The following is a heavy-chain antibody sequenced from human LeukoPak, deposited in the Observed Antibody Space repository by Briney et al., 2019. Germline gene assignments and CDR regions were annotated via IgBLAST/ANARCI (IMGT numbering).Heavy chain of an antibody. V-gene: IGHV4-59*08. CDR1: GGSISSYY. CDR3: ARSYCSSTSCYVNWFDP. J-gene: IGHJ5*02. D-gene: IGHD2-2*01. Sequence: SETLSLTCTVSGGSISSYYWSWIRQPPGKVLEWIGYIYYSGSTNYNPSLKSRVTISVDTSKNQFSLKLSSVTAADTAVYYCARSYCSSTSCYVNWFDPWGQGTLVTVSS. CDR2: IYYSGST.